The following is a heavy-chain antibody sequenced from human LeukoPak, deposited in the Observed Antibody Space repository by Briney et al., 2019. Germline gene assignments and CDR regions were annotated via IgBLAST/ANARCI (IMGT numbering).Heavy chain of an antibody. CDR2: ISYDGRKK. CDR1: GFTFSKYA. D-gene: IGHD5-24*01. Sequence: GKSLRLSCAASGFTFSKYAVHWVRQAPGKGLEWVAVISYDGRKKYYADSVKGRFTLFRDNSKNTLYLQMNSLRAEDAAVYYCARDGEMATNYYYYYGMDVWGQGTTVTVSS. J-gene: IGHJ6*02. CDR3: ARDGEMATNYYYYYGMDV. V-gene: IGHV3-30*04.